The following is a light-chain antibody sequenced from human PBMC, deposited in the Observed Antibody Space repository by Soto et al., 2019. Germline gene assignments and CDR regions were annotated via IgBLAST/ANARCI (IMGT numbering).Light chain of an antibody. CDR2: GAS. J-gene: IGKJ2*01. CDR1: QTIANN. Sequence: ETVMTQSPATLSVSPGERATLSCRASQTIANNLAWYQQRPGQAPRLLIYGASTRATGIPARFSGGGSGTEVTLTISSLQSEDFAIYYCQQYNNWPPYTFGQGTKLEIK. CDR3: QQYNNWPPYT. V-gene: IGKV3-15*01.